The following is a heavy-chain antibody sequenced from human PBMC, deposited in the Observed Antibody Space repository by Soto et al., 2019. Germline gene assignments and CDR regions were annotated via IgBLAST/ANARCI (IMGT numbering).Heavy chain of an antibody. CDR3: AREPQYYYDSSGYYSAHYSDY. J-gene: IGHJ4*02. CDR2: IGTAGDT. V-gene: IGHV3-13*01. D-gene: IGHD3-22*01. Sequence: GGSLRLCCAASGFTFSSYDMHWGRQATGKGLEWVSAIGTAGDTYYPGSVKGRFTISRENAKNSLYLQMNSLRAEDTAVYYCAREPQYYYDSSGYYSAHYSDYWGQGT. CDR1: GFTFSSYD.